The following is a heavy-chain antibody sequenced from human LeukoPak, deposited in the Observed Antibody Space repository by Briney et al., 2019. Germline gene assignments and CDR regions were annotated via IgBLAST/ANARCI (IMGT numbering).Heavy chain of an antibody. CDR2: IWYDGSKK. Sequence: GGSLRLSCATSGFPFSYYGMHWVRQAPGKGPEWVAVIWYDGSKKYYADSVKGRFTISRDNSMNTLYLQMNSLRVEDTAVYYYARVANITTFGMDVWGQGTTATVSS. V-gene: IGHV3-33*01. D-gene: IGHD3-9*01. J-gene: IGHJ6*02. CDR3: ARVANITTFGMDV. CDR1: GFPFSYYG.